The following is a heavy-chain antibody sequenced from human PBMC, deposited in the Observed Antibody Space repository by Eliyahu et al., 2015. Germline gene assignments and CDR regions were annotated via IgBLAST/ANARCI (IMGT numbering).Heavy chain of an antibody. D-gene: IGHD2-15*01. CDR3: ARLLVVVVAAKEGEYYYGMDV. Sequence: QVQLVQSGAEVKKPGSSVKVSCKASGGTFSSYAISWVRQAPGQGLEWMGRIIPILGIANYAQKFQGRVTITADKSTSTAYMELSSLRSEDTAVYYCARLLVVVVAAKEGEYYYGMDVWGQGTTVTVSS. CDR1: GGTFSSYA. CDR2: IIPILGIA. J-gene: IGHJ6*02. V-gene: IGHV1-69*04.